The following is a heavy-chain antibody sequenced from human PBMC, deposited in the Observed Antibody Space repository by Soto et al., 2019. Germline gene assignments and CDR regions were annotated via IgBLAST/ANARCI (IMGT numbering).Heavy chain of an antibody. Sequence: QMQLVESGGGVVQPGRSLRLSCVASGITFTNHGIHWVRQAPGKGLEWVADISYNGIDKWYADSVKGRFTISRDNFRDPGYSEMDRPKPEGTACVLRWGWEAQNGPHSRFCYRGQGTLVTVSS. V-gene: IGHV3-30*03. D-gene: IGHD1-26*01. CDR2: ISYNGIDK. CDR1: GITFTNHG. J-gene: IGHJ4*02. CDR3: WGWEAQNGPHSRFCY.